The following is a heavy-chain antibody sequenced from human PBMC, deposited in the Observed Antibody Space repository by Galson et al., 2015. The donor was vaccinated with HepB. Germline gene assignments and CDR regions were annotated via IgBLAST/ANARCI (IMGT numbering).Heavy chain of an antibody. Sequence: SVKVSCKASGYTFTGYYMHWVRQAPGQGLEWMGRINPDSGGTNYAQKFQGRVTMTRDTSISTAYMELSRLRSDDTAVYYCARSAAADDGAWGWFDPWGQGTLVTVSS. J-gene: IGHJ5*02. CDR3: ARSAAADDGAWGWFDP. CDR2: INPDSGGT. CDR1: GYTFTGYY. D-gene: IGHD6-13*01. V-gene: IGHV1-2*06.